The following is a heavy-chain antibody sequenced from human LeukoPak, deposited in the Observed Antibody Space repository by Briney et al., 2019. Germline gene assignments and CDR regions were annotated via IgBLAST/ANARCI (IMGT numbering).Heavy chain of an antibody. J-gene: IGHJ6*02. CDR1: GYTFNGYY. V-gene: IGHV1-2*02. Sequence: ASVKVSCKASGYTFNGYYMHWVRQAPGQGLEWMGWINPNSGGTNYAQKFQGRVTMTRDTSISTAYMELSRLRSDDTAVYYCARDHYYYGSGTYSQGYGMDVWGQGTTVTVSS. D-gene: IGHD3-10*01. CDR3: ARDHYYYGSGTYSQGYGMDV. CDR2: INPNSGGT.